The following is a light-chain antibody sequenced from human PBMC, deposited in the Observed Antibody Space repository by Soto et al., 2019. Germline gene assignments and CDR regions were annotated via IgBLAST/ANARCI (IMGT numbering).Light chain of an antibody. Sequence: EIVLTQSPGTLSLSPGERATLSCRASQSVSRDYLAWYQQKPGQDPRFLIYGASSRAAGSPDRFSGSGSGTDFTLTISRLEPEDFAVYYCQQYGSSPLTFGQGTKVEIK. CDR1: QSVSRDY. V-gene: IGKV3-20*01. CDR2: GAS. CDR3: QQYGSSPLT. J-gene: IGKJ1*01.